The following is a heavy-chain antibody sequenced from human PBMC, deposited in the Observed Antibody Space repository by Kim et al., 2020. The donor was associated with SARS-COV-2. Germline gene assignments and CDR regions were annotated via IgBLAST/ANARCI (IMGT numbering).Heavy chain of an antibody. V-gene: IGHV3-7*01. CDR1: GFTFSSYW. D-gene: IGHD2-15*01. CDR2: IKQDRSGK. Sequence: GGSLRLSCAASGFTFSSYWMSWVRQAPGKGLEWVANIKQDRSGKYYVDSVKGRFTISRDNAKNSLYLQMNSLRAEDTAVYYCVRGLVAATLYYYYYGMDVWGQGTTVTVSS. CDR3: VRGLVAATLYYYYYGMDV. J-gene: IGHJ6*02.